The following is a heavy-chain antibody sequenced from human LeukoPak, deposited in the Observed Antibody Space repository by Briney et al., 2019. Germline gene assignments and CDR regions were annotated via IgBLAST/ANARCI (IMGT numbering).Heavy chain of an antibody. V-gene: IGHV3-48*03. CDR3: AKTSVGGGRIIGSGYFDN. CDR1: GFTFSSYE. Sequence: PGGSLTLSCAASGFTFSSYEMDWVRQAPGKGLEWVSWISASGSTIYYAHSVKGRFTISRDNAKNSLYLQMNSLRADDTAVYYCAKTSVGGGRIIGSGYFDNWGQGTLVTVSS. D-gene: IGHD2-15*01. CDR2: ISASGSTI. J-gene: IGHJ4*02.